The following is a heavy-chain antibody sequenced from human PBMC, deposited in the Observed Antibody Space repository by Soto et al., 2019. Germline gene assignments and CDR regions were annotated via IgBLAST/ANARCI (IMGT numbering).Heavy chain of an antibody. Sequence: GWSLRLSCAASGFTFSSYGMHWVRQAPGKGLECVAVISDTGSSHYYAASVEGRFTISRENSKNTLSLHMDRLRVEDTAVYYCAKDRGGDCPDNSCYFGADYWGQGTPVTVSS. CDR3: AKDRGGDCPDNSCYFGADY. D-gene: IGHD2-2*01. CDR1: GFTFSSYG. V-gene: IGHV3-30*18. CDR2: ISDTGSSH. J-gene: IGHJ4*02.